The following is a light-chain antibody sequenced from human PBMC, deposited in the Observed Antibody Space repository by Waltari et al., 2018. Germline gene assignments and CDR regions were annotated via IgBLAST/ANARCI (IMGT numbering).Light chain of an antibody. CDR1: SSDVGTYNH. J-gene: IGLJ3*02. CDR3: SSYAGSSNWV. Sequence: QSALTQPPSASGSPGQSVAIPCTGTSSDVGTYNHVPWYQQHPGKAPELMIFDVSKRPSGVPDRFSGSKSGNTASLTVSGLQATDEADYYCSSYAGSSNWVFGGGTKLTVL. CDR2: DVS. V-gene: IGLV2-8*01.